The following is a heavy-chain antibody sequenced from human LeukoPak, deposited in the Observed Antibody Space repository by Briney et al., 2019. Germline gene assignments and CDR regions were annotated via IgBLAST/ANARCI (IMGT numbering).Heavy chain of an antibody. CDR2: ISGSGGST. Sequence: GGSLTLSCEATGFTFSSFAMSWVRQVPGKGLDWVSSISGSGGSTYYPDSVKGRFTISRDNSKSTLYLQMNSLRAEDTAVYYCARTNWNYAHFDFRGQGTLVTVSS. J-gene: IGHJ4*02. CDR1: GFTFSSFA. CDR3: ARTNWNYAHFDF. V-gene: IGHV3-23*01. D-gene: IGHD1-7*01.